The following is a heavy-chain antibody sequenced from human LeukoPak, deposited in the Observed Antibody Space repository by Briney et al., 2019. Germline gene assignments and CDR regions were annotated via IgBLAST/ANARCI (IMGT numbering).Heavy chain of an antibody. D-gene: IGHD6-19*01. CDR1: GRSLSSHY. Sequence: SETLSLTCTVSGRSLSSHYCSWVRQPAGKGLEWIGHIYTSGSSNYNPSLKSRVTMSADTSKNHFSLRLSSATAADSACYDCACGFSGWTFDYWLQGTKVSVSS. CDR2: IYTSGSS. V-gene: IGHV4-4*07. CDR3: ACGFSGWTFDY. J-gene: IGHJ4*02.